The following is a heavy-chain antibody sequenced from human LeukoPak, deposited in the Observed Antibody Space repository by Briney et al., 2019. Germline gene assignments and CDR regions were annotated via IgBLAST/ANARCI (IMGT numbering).Heavy chain of an antibody. CDR3: ARASKRDCPNGVCRDRYFQH. J-gene: IGHJ1*01. CDR2: INDSGST. V-gene: IGHV4-34*01. D-gene: IGHD2-8*01. CDR1: GGSFSIYY. Sequence: SETLSLTCAVYGGSFSIYYWNWIRQPPGKGLEWIGEINDSGSTNYNASLTSRVTISVDTSKNQFSLKLSSVTAADTAVYYCARASKRDCPNGVCRDRYFQHWGQGTLVTVSS.